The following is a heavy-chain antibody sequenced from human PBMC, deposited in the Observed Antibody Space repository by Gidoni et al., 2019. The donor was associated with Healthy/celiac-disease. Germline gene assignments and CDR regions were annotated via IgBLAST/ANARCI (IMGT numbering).Heavy chain of an antibody. CDR1: GATFSSYA. V-gene: IGHV1-69*01. J-gene: IGHJ6*03. CDR3: ARAPAYIGYMDV. CDR2: IIPIFGTA. Sequence: QVQLVQSGAEVKKPGSSVKVSCKASGATFSSYAISWVRQAPGQGLGWMGGIIPIFGTANYAQKFQGRVTITADESTSTAYMELSSLRSEDTAVYYCARAPAYIGYMDVWGKGTTVTVSS. D-gene: IGHD2-2*02.